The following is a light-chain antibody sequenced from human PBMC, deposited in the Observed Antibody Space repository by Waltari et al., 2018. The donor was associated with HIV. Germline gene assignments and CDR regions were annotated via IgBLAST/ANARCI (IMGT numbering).Light chain of an antibody. CDR1: SSNIGNNY. V-gene: IGLV1-51*01. Sequence: QSVLTQPPSVSAAPGQKVTISCSGSSSNIGNNYVSWYQQLPGTAPKLLIYATNTRPSGIPDRFSGSKSGTSATLRITGLQTGDEADYYCGTWDSSLSAGGVFGGGTKLTVL. CDR3: GTWDSSLSAGGV. J-gene: IGLJ2*01. CDR2: ATN.